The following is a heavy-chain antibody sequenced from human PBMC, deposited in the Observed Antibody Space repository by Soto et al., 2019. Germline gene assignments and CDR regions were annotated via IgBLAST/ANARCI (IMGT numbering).Heavy chain of an antibody. J-gene: IGHJ3*02. V-gene: IGHV3-7*04. CDR2: IKPDGSEK. D-gene: IGHD2-8*01. CDR1: GFTFSTYW. Sequence: GSLRLSCAASGFTFSTYWMSWVRQAPGKGLEWVANIKPDGSEKWYVDSVKGRFTISRDNAKNSMYLQMNDLRAEDTAVYYCARGDYFDTNGPFSDAFDIWGQGTMVTVSS. CDR3: ARGDYFDTNGPFSDAFDI.